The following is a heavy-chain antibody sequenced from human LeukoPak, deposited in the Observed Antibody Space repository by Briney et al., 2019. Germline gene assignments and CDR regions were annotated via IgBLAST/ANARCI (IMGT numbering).Heavy chain of an antibody. V-gene: IGHV3-48*03. D-gene: IGHD5-18*01. Sequence: GGSLRLSCAASGFTFSNFEMNWVRQAPGEGLEWVSYISTGGSIIHYADSVKGRFTISRDNAKNSLYLEMNSLRAEDTAIYYCARERYSGYYFDCWGQGTLVTVSP. J-gene: IGHJ4*02. CDR2: ISTGGSII. CDR1: GFTFSNFE. CDR3: ARERYSGYYFDC.